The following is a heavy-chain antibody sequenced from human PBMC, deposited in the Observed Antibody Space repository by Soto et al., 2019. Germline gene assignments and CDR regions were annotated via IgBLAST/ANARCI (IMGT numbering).Heavy chain of an antibody. CDR1: EFTFSNYA. V-gene: IGHV3-33*01. CDR2: IWYDESKK. Sequence: QERLVESGGGVVQPGTSLRLSCAAAEFTFSNYAMHWVRQAPGMGLEWVAVIWYDESKKYYADSVKGRFTISRDNSKNAVYLQMNSLRAEDTAVYYCARDDYGMDVWGQGTTVT. J-gene: IGHJ6*02. CDR3: ARDDYGMDV.